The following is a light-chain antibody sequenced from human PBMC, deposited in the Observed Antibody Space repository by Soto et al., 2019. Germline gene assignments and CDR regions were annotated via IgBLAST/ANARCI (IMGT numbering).Light chain of an antibody. CDR3: SSYSGTNYHYV. CDR1: SSDVGGYNY. Sequence: QSALTQPASVSGSPGQSITISCTGTSSDVGGYNYVSWYQQHPGKAPKLMIYDVSNRPSGVPHRFSASKSGNTASLTVSGLQADDEADYYCSSYSGTNYHYVFGTGTKVTVL. V-gene: IGLV2-8*01. CDR2: DVS. J-gene: IGLJ1*01.